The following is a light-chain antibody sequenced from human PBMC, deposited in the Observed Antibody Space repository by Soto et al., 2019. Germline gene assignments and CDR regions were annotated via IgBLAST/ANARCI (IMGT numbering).Light chain of an antibody. CDR2: GAS. CDR3: QQYDKWSPLT. J-gene: IGKJ4*01. V-gene: IGKV3-15*01. Sequence: EIVMTQSPATLSVSPGERATLSCRASQSVSSNLAWYQQKPGQAPRLLIYGASTRATGIPARFSGSGSGTEFTLTISGLQSDDFALYYCQQYDKWSPLTFGEGTKVDIK. CDR1: QSVSSN.